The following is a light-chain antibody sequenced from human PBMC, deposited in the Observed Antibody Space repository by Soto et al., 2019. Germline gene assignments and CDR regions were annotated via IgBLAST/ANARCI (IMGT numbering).Light chain of an antibody. CDR3: QQYNSYSSP. V-gene: IGKV1-5*01. CDR2: DAS. J-gene: IGKJ1*01. Sequence: DIQMTQSPSALSASVGDRVTITCRASQSISTWLAWYQQKPGKAPKLLIYDASSLESGVPSRFSGSGFGKELTLTISSLQPDDFATYYCQQYNSYSSPFGQGTKVEIK. CDR1: QSISTW.